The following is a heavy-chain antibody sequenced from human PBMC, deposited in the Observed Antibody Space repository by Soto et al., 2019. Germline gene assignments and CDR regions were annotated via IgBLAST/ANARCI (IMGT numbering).Heavy chain of an antibody. V-gene: IGHV4-4*02. Sequence: QVQLQESGPGLVRPSGTLSLTCAVSGDSINSNYCWTWVRQPPGKGLEWIAEIYYSGGTSYNPSPKRRDKKSMDKSKNQFSLNLTSVTAADTAMYYCARDTGWGLGYWGQGTLGTISS. CDR1: GDSINSNYC. CDR2: IYYSGGT. D-gene: IGHD6-19*01. CDR3: ARDTGWGLGY. J-gene: IGHJ4*02.